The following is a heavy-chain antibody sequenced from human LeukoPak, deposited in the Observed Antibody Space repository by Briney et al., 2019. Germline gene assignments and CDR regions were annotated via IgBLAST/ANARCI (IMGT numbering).Heavy chain of an antibody. CDR3: AVYGSGFFP. Sequence: GGSLRLSCAASGFTFSSYAMNWVRQAPGKGLEWVSIISGSGDNTYYTDSVKGRFTISRDNAKSSLYLQMNSLRAEDTAVYYCAVYGSGFFPWSKGTTVTISS. J-gene: IGHJ6*04. CDR2: ISGSGDNT. CDR1: GFTFSSYA. V-gene: IGHV3-21*01. D-gene: IGHD3-10*01.